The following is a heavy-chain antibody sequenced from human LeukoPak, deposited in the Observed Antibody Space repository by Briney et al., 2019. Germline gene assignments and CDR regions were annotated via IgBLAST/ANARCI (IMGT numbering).Heavy chain of an antibody. V-gene: IGHV1-2*02. CDR1: GGTFSSYA. J-gene: IGHJ6*03. Sequence: ASVKVSCKASGGTFSSYAISWVRQAPGQGLEWTGWINPNSGGTNYAQKFQGRVTMTRDTSISTAYMELRSLRSEDTAVYYCARAGLTGPNLYYYYYYMDVWGKGTTVTVSS. CDR2: INPNSGGT. CDR3: ARAGLTGPNLYYYYYYMDV. D-gene: IGHD7-27*01.